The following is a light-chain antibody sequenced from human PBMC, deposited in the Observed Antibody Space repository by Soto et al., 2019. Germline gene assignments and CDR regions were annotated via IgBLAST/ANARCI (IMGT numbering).Light chain of an antibody. J-gene: IGKJ1*01. CDR3: QQYSTYPWT. Sequence: PGERATLSCRASQSVSSTSLAWYQQKPGQAPRLLIFGTSNRATGIPSRFSGSGSATEFTLTISSLQPDDFATYYCQQYSTYPWTFGQGTKVDI. CDR1: QSVSSTS. CDR2: GTS. V-gene: IGKV3-20*01.